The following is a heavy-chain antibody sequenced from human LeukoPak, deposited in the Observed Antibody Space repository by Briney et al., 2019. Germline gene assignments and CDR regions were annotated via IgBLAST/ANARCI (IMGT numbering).Heavy chain of an antibody. J-gene: IGHJ6*03. D-gene: IGHD5-24*01. Sequence: SETLSLTCTVSGGSISSSSYYWGWIRQPPGKGLEWIGSIYYSGSTYYNPSLKSRVTISVDTSKNQFSLKLSSVTAADTAVYYCAREVKMRYCYYMDVWGKGTTVTVSS. CDR3: AREVKMRYCYYMDV. CDR1: GGSISSSSYY. V-gene: IGHV4-39*07. CDR2: IYYSGST.